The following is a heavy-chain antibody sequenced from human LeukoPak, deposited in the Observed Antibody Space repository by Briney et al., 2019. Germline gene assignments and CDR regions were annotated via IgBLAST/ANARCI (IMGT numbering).Heavy chain of an antibody. V-gene: IGHV4-39*01. CDR2: IYYSGST. D-gene: IGHD2-2*01. CDR1: GDSISGFSYY. Sequence: SETLSLTCTVSGDSISGFSYYWGWIRQPPGKGLEWIGSIYYSGSTYYNPSLKSRVTISVDTSKNQFSLKLTSVAAADTAVYYCARQAGSCGSTSCYEIDYWGQGTLVTVSS. CDR3: ARQAGSCGSTSCYEIDY. J-gene: IGHJ4*02.